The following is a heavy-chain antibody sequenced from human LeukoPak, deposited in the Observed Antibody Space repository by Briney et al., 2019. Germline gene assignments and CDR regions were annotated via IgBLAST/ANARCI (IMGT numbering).Heavy chain of an antibody. CDR1: GYTFTGYY. CDR3: ARATRPFIVVVPAALNYYYMDV. Sequence: ASVKVSCKASGYTFTGYYMHWVRQAPGQGLEWMGWINPNSGGTNYAQKFQGRVTMTRDTSISTAYMELSRLRSDDTAVYYCARATRPFIVVVPAALNYYYMDVWGKGTTVTVSS. CDR2: INPNSGGT. V-gene: IGHV1-2*02. J-gene: IGHJ6*03. D-gene: IGHD2-2*01.